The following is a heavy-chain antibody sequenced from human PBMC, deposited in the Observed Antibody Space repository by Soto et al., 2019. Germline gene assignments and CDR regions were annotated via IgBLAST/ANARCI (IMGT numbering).Heavy chain of an antibody. CDR2: IQTKTGGGTA. V-gene: IGHV3-15*01. J-gene: IGHJ3*02. CDR3: ATDYGWAFQI. Sequence: GGSLRLSCAGSGLSFSDVKMTWVRQLPGKGLEWVGRIQTKTGGGTADYPAAVRGRFTISRDDSKNTLYLQLNSLKTEDTAVYYCATDYGWAFQIWGQGTTVTVS. CDR1: GLSFSDVK. D-gene: IGHD4-17*01.